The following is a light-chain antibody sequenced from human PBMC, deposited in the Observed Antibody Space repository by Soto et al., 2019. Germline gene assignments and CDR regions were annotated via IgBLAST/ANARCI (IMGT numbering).Light chain of an antibody. J-gene: IGKJ2*01. CDR1: QSIVYTSNNNNY. V-gene: IGKV4-1*01. CDR2: WAS. Sequence: DIVMTQSPDSLTVSRGERATINCKSSQSIVYTSNNNNYLAWYQQKPGQPPKLLIHWASTRESGVPARFSGSGSCEDFTPTSTSLQAGDVAVYYCEQYYKTPYTFGQRTRLQVK. CDR3: EQYYKTPYT.